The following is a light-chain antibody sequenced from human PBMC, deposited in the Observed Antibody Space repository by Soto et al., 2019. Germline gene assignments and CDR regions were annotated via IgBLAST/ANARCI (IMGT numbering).Light chain of an antibody. CDR3: QQYNSFLPLT. CDR2: DAS. CDR1: QSISSW. Sequence: DIQMTQSPSTLSASVGDRVTITCRASQSISSWLAWYQQKPGKAPKLLIYDASSLESGVPSRFSGSGSGTEFTLTISSLQPDDFATYYCQQYNSFLPLTFGGGIKGDIK. V-gene: IGKV1-5*01. J-gene: IGKJ4*01.